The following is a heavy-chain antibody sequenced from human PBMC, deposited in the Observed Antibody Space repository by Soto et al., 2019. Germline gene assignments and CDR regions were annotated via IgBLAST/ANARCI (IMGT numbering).Heavy chain of an antibody. V-gene: IGHV3-33*01. CDR3: ARGGYYYGSGRAFPAFDI. D-gene: IGHD3-10*01. J-gene: IGHJ3*02. Sequence: QVQLVESGGGVVQPGRSLRLSCAASGFTFSSYGMHWVRQAPGKGLEWVAVIWYDGSNKYYADSVKGRFTISRDNSKNTLYLQMNSLRAEDTAVYYCARGGYYYGSGRAFPAFDIWGQGTMVTVSS. CDR2: IWYDGSNK. CDR1: GFTFSSYG.